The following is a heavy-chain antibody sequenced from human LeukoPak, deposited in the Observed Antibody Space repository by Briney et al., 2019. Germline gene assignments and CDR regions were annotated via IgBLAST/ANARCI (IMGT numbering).Heavy chain of an antibody. J-gene: IGHJ6*02. V-gene: IGHV3-23*01. D-gene: IGHD6-19*01. CDR3: ARDSSGGGGMDV. CDR2: ISGSGGGT. Sequence: PGGSLRLSCAASGFTFSNYAMSWVRQAPGKGLEWVSGISGSGGGTYYADSVKGRFTISRDNSKNTLYLQMNSLRAEDTAVYHCARDSSGGGGMDVWGQGTTVTVSS. CDR1: GFTFSNYA.